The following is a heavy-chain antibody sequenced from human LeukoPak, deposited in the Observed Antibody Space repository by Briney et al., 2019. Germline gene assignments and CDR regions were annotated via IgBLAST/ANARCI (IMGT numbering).Heavy chain of an antibody. CDR1: GYSITSYW. D-gene: IGHD2-15*01. J-gene: IGHJ4*02. CDR2: ISPGDSDT. CDR3: ARGAYCRGGSCYFDY. V-gene: IGHV5-51*01. Sequence: GESLKISCKGSGYSITSYWIGWVRQMPGKGLEWMGIISPGDSDTRYSPSFQGQVTISADKSISTTYLQWSRLKASDTAMYYCARGAYCRGGSCYFDYWGQGTLVTVSS.